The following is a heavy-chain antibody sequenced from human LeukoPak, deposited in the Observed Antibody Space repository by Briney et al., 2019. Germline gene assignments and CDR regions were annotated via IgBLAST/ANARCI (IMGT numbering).Heavy chain of an antibody. CDR3: ARDLLYSGSYSWYFDL. D-gene: IGHD1-26*01. V-gene: IGHV3-33*01. Sequence: PGRSLRLSCAASGFTFSRNGMHWVRQAPGKGLEWVALIYYDGSNKYYVDSVKGRFTISRDNSKNILYLQMNSLRAEDTAVYYCARDLLYSGSYSWYFDLWGRGIPVTVSS. CDR2: IYYDGSNK. CDR1: GFTFSRNG. J-gene: IGHJ2*01.